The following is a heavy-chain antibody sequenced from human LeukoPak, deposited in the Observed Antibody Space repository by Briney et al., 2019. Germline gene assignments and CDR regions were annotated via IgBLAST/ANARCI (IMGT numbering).Heavy chain of an antibody. D-gene: IGHD6-19*01. V-gene: IGHV3-30-3*01. CDR3: ARAGTDSSGWYVFFDY. Sequence: GGSLRLSCAASGFTFSSYAMHWVRQAPGKGLEWVAVISYDGSNKYYADSVKGRFTISRDNSKNTLYLQMNSLRAEDTAVYYCARAGTDSSGWYVFFDYWGQGTLVTVSS. J-gene: IGHJ4*02. CDR2: ISYDGSNK. CDR1: GFTFSSYA.